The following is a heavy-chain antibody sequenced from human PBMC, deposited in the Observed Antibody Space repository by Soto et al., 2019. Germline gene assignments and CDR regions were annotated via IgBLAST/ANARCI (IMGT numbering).Heavy chain of an antibody. CDR1: GGTFSSYA. Sequence: GASVKVSCKASGGTFSSYAISWVRQAPGQGLEWMGGIIPIFGTANYAQKFQGRVTITADESTSTAYMELSSLRPEDTAVYYCARDRVDDILTGYLAPGYYYGMDVWGQGTTVTVSS. J-gene: IGHJ6*02. CDR3: ARDRVDDILTGYLAPGYYYGMDV. D-gene: IGHD3-9*01. CDR2: IIPIFGTA. V-gene: IGHV1-69*13.